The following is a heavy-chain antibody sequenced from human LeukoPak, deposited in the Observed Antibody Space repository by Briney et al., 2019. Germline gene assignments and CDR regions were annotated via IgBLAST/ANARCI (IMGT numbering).Heavy chain of an antibody. J-gene: IGHJ3*02. CDR2: ISYDGSNK. CDR1: GFTFSSYG. V-gene: IGHV3-30*19. D-gene: IGHD3-22*01. CDR3: ARVRSSGYYYDGDAFDI. Sequence: GGSLRLSCAASGFTFSSYGMHWVRQAPGKGLEWVAVISYDGSNKYYADSVKGRFTISRDNSKNTLYLQMNSLRAEDTAVYYCARVRSSGYYYDGDAFDIWGQGTMVTVSS.